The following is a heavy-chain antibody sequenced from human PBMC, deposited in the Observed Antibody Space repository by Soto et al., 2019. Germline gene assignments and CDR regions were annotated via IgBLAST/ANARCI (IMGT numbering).Heavy chain of an antibody. D-gene: IGHD3-10*01. CDR1: GGSISSSSYY. CDR3: ARNQGSGSYYVLPYYYMDV. Sequence: TSETLSLTCTVSGGSISSSSYYWGWIRQPPGKGLEWIGSIYYSGSTYYNPSLKSRVTISVDTSKNQFSLKLSSVTAADTAVYYCARNQGSGSYYVLPYYYMDVWGKGTTVTVSS. V-gene: IGHV4-39*01. J-gene: IGHJ6*03. CDR2: IYYSGST.